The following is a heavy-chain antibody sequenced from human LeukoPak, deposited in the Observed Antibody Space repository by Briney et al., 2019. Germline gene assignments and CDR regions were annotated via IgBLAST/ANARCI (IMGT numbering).Heavy chain of an antibody. Sequence: GRSLRLSCAASGFTFSSYGMHWVRQAPGKGLEWVAVISYDGSNKYYADSVKGRFTISRDNSKNTLYLQMNSLRAEDTAVYYCAKQGYSGSYSLISYFDYRGQGTLVTVSS. V-gene: IGHV3-30*18. CDR1: GFTFSSYG. CDR2: ISYDGSNK. CDR3: AKQGYSGSYSLISYFDY. J-gene: IGHJ4*02. D-gene: IGHD1-26*01.